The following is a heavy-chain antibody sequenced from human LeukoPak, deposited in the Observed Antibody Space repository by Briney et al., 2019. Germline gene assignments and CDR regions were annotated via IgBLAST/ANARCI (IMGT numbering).Heavy chain of an antibody. CDR1: GLTFTVHY. J-gene: IGHJ4*02. Sequence: ASVNVSYKSSGLTFTVHYILWVPQGPGQGLEWMGYIGPHSTFTSSPQEFQGRVTMTRDASMSTAYMELTRLTSDDTAVYYCVREGEGPLSKDFDYWGQGTLVTVSS. V-gene: IGHV1-2*02. CDR2: IGPHSTFT. D-gene: IGHD2/OR15-2a*01. CDR3: VREGEGPLSKDFDY.